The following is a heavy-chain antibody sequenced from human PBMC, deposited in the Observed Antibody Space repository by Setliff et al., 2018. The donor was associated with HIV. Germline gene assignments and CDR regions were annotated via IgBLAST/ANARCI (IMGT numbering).Heavy chain of an antibody. J-gene: IGHJ3*01. V-gene: IGHV4-59*01. Sequence: SETLSLTCTVSGGSISNYYWTWIRQPPGKGPEWIASIQYGDISHYNPSLQSRVTISVDTSTKKFSLYLSSVNKTDTAVYYCARSGYTSGFYWVFGAFGVWGQGKMVTVSS. CDR1: GGSISNYY. D-gene: IGHD3-22*01. CDR2: IQYGDIS. CDR3: ARSGYTSGFYWVFGAFGV.